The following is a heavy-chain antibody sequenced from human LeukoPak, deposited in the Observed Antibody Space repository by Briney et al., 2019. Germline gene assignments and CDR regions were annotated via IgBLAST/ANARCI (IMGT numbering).Heavy chain of an antibody. D-gene: IGHD3-22*01. J-gene: IGHJ4*02. Sequence: GGSLRLSCAASELTFSKYWWHWARRAPGRGLVWVSRISRDGSGTTYADFVRGRFTISRDNAKNTVFLQMNSLRAEDPAGYYCLINPTQDYGYFYQWGEGTLVTVSS. CDR3: LINPTQDYGYFYQ. CDR1: ELTFSKYW. V-gene: IGHV3-74*03. CDR2: ISRDGSGT.